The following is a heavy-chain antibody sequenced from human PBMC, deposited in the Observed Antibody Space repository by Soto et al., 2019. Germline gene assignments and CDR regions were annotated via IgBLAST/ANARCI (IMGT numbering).Heavy chain of an antibody. Sequence: PSETLSLTCAVSGGYISGGYYYWSWIRQPPGKGLEWIGYIYYSGSTNYNPSLKSRVTISVDTSKNQFSLKLSSVTAADTAVYYFARVHVKRGPIAAAGPYYFAYWGQGTLVTVSS. V-gene: IGHV4-61*01. CDR1: GGYISGGYYY. D-gene: IGHD6-13*01. CDR2: IYYSGST. J-gene: IGHJ4*02. CDR3: ARVHVKRGPIAAAGPYYFAY.